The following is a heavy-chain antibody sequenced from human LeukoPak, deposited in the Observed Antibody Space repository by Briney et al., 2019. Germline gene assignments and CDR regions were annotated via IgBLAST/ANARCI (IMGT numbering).Heavy chain of an antibody. Sequence: SETLSLTCSVSGLSINTGYYWGWIRQSPGKGLELIGYIHHSGTTYYNPSLQSRVTISVDLSKNQFSLRLTSVTAADTAVYYCAKAAGIVVVPAAILDAFDIWGQGTMVTVSS. V-gene: IGHV4-38-2*02. J-gene: IGHJ3*02. D-gene: IGHD2-2*02. CDR3: AKAAGIVVVPAAILDAFDI. CDR2: IHHSGTT. CDR1: GLSINTGYY.